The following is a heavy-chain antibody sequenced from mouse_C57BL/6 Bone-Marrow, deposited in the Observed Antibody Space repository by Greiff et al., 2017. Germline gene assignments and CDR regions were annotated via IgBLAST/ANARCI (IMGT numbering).Heavy chain of an antibody. CDR3: ARREDYAMDY. Sequence: VQRVESGAELARPGASVKLSCKASGYTFTSYGISWVKQRTGQGLEWIGEIYPRSGNTYYNEKFKGKATLTADKSSSTAYMELRSLTSEDSAVYFCARREDYAMDYWGQGTSVTVSS. J-gene: IGHJ4*01. CDR1: GYTFTSYG. CDR2: IYPRSGNT. V-gene: IGHV1-81*01.